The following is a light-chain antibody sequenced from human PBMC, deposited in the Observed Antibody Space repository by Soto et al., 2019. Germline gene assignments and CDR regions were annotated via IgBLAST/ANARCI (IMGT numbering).Light chain of an antibody. V-gene: IGKV3-11*01. CDR1: QSVSSY. CDR2: DAS. J-gene: IGKJ2*01. Sequence: EIVLTQSPATLSLSPGERATLSCRASQSVSSYLAWYQQKPGQAPRLLIYDASNRATGIPARFSGSGSGTDFTLTISSLEPEDFAVYYCQQRSHWPPAFGQGTKLEIQ. CDR3: QQRSHWPPA.